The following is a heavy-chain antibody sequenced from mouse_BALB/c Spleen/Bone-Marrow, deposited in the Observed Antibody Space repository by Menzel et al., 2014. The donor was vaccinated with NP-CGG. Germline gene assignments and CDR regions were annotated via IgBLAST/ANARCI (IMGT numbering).Heavy chain of an antibody. Sequence: EVMLVESGGGLVQPGGSMKLSCVASGFTFSNYWMNWVRQSPEKGLEWVAEIRLKSNNYATHYAESVKGRFTISRDDSISSVYLQMNNLRAEDTGIYYCTTGFAYWGQRTLVTVSA. CDR3: TTGFAY. J-gene: IGHJ3*01. V-gene: IGHV6-6*02. CDR2: IRLKSNNYAT. CDR1: GFTFSNYW.